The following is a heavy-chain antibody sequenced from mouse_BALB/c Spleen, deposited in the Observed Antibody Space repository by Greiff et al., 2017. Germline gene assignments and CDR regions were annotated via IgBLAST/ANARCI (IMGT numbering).Heavy chain of an antibody. CDR2: IDPSDSYT. Sequence: QVQLQQSGAELVKPGASVKMSCKASGYTFTSYWMHWVKQRPGQGLEWIGVIDPSDSYTSYNQKFKGKATLTVDTSSSTAYMQLSSLTSEDSAVYYCTRGSSSSFDYWGQGTTLTVSS. CDR1: GYTFTSYW. D-gene: IGHD1-1*01. V-gene: IGHV1S127*01. CDR3: TRGSSSSFDY. J-gene: IGHJ2*01.